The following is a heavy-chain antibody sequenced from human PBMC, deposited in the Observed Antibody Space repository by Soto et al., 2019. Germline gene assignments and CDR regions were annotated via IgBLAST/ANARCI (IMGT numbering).Heavy chain of an antibody. CDR3: AKIPSYANENGACDI. V-gene: IGHV3-23*01. Sequence: GGSLRLSCAASGFTFSSYAMSWVRQAPGKGLEWVSAISGSGGSTYYADSVKGRFTTSRDNSKNKLYLQMNSRRAEDAAVYWCAKIPSYANENGACDIWGQGTMVTVSS. D-gene: IGHD2-8*01. J-gene: IGHJ3*02. CDR1: GFTFSSYA. CDR2: ISGSGGST.